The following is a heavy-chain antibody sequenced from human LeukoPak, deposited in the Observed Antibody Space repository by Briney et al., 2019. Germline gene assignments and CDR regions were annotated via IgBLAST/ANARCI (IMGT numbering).Heavy chain of an antibody. D-gene: IGHD3-10*01. CDR1: GGSISSYY. V-gene: IGHV4-59*08. J-gene: IGHJ6*03. Sequence: PSETLSLTCTVSGGSISSYYWSWIRQPPGKGLEWIGYIYYSGSTNYNPSLKSRVTISVDTSKNQFSLKLSSVTAADTAVYYCARLPPRYGSGSYRIYYYYMDVWGKGTTVTVSS. CDR2: IYYSGST. CDR3: ARLPPRYGSGSYRIYYYYMDV.